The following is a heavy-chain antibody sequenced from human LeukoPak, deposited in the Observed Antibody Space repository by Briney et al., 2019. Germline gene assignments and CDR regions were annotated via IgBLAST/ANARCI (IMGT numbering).Heavy chain of an antibody. CDR1: VYTFTGYY. Sequence: ASVKVSCKASVYTFTGYYMHWVRQAPGQGLEWRGWINPNSGGTNYAQKFQCRVTMTRDTSISTAYMALSWLRSDDTAVYYCAREDFYDSSGYYKNKEYFQHWGQGTLVTVSS. J-gene: IGHJ1*01. D-gene: IGHD3-22*01. CDR2: INPNSGGT. CDR3: AREDFYDSSGYYKNKEYFQH. V-gene: IGHV1-2*02.